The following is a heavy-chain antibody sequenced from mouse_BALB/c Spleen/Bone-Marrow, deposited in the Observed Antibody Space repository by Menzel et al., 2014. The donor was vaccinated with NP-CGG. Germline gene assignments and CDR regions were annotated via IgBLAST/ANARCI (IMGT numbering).Heavy chain of an antibody. CDR1: GFTFSSYD. D-gene: IGHD2-14*01. CDR3: ARNRYDWFAY. CDR2: INTNGGTT. V-gene: IGHV5-6-3*01. Sequence: DVMLVESGGVLVQPGGSLELSCAASGFTFSSYDMSWVRQTPDKRLELVATINTNGGTTYYPDSVKGRFTISRDNAKSTLYLQMSSLKSADTAIYYCARNRYDWFAYWGQGTLVTVSA. J-gene: IGHJ3*01.